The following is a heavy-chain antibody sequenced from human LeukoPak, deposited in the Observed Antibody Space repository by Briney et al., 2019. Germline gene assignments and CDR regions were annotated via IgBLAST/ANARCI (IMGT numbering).Heavy chain of an antibody. D-gene: IGHD3-22*01. Sequence: GGSLRLSCAASGFTFSSYAMSWVRQAPGKGLEWVSAISGSGGSTYYADSVKGRFTISRDNSKNMLYLQMNSLRAEDTAVYYCAKLSGYAKYNWFDPWGQGTLVTVSS. CDR3: AKLSGYAKYNWFDP. CDR2: ISGSGGST. V-gene: IGHV3-23*01. CDR1: GFTFSSYA. J-gene: IGHJ5*02.